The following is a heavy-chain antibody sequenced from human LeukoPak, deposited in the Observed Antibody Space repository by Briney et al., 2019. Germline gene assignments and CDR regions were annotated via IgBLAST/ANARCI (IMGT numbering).Heavy chain of an antibody. D-gene: IGHD3-3*01. Sequence: GGSLRLSCAASGFTVSSSYMSWVRQAPGKGLEWVSVIYNDGSTYYVDSVKGRFTISRDNSKNTLYLQMNSLRAEDTAVYYCAKDRLRFLEWLSDFDYWGQGTLVTVSS. V-gene: IGHV3-66*02. CDR1: GFTVSSSY. CDR2: IYNDGST. J-gene: IGHJ4*02. CDR3: AKDRLRFLEWLSDFDY.